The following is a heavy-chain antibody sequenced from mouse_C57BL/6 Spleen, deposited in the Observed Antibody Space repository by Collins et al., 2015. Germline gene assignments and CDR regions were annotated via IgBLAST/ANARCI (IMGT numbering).Heavy chain of an antibody. V-gene: IGHV1-26*01. CDR2: INPNNGGT. Sequence: EVQLQQSGPELVKPGASVKISCKASGYTFTDYYMNWVKQSHGKSLEWIGDINPNNGGTSYNLKFKGKATLTVDKSSRTAYMELRSLTSEDSAVYFCARDYYGSSWYFDVWGTGTTVTVSS. CDR1: GYTFTDYY. D-gene: IGHD1-1*01. J-gene: IGHJ1*03. CDR3: ARDYYGSSWYFDV.